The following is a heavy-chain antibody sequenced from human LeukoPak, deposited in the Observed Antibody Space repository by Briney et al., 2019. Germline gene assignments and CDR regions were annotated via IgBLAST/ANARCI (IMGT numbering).Heavy chain of an antibody. CDR1: GFTFSSYS. CDR3: AREESVRGVLKYYYYMDV. Sequence: PGGSLRLSCAASGFTFSSYSMNWVRQAPGKGLEWVSSISSSSSYIYYADSVKGRFTISRDNAKNSLYLQMNSLRAEDTAVYYCAREESVRGVLKYYYYMDVWGKGTTVTVSS. V-gene: IGHV3-21*01. CDR2: ISSSSSYI. J-gene: IGHJ6*03. D-gene: IGHD3-10*01.